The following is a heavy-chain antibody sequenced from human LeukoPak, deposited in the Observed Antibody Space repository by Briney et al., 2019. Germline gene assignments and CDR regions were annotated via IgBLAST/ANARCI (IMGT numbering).Heavy chain of an antibody. CDR3: ARLRWPRGGRSSFDY. D-gene: IGHD3-10*01. CDR1: GYSFTSHW. V-gene: IGHV5-51*01. Sequence: GESLKISCKGSGYSFTSHWIGWVRQMPGKGLEWIGIVNPDDSDTIYSPSFQGQVTISADKSITTAYLQWSSLKASDTAMYYCARLRWPRGGRSSFDYWGQGALVTVSS. CDR2: VNPDDSDT. J-gene: IGHJ4*02.